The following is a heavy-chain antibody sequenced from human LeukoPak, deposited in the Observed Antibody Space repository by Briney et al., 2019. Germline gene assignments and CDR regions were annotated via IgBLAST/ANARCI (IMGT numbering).Heavy chain of an antibody. CDR3: ARGQTLTF. V-gene: IGHV3-23*01. J-gene: IGHJ4*02. CDR2: ISGGGTST. CDR1: GFTFSSYA. Sequence: GGSLRLSCAASGFTFSSYAMTWVRQAPGKGLEWVSVISGGGTSTYYADSVKGRFTISRDNAKNSLYLQMNSLRAEDTAVYYCARGQTLTFWGQGTLVTVSS.